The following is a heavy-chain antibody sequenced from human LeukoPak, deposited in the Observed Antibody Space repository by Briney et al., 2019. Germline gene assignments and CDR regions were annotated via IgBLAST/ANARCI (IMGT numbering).Heavy chain of an antibody. V-gene: IGHV4-38-2*02. CDR1: GYSISSGYY. CDR3: ARDPNSGSYWSAFDI. CDR2: IYHSGST. Sequence: PSETLSLTCTVSGYSISSGYYWGWIRQPPGKGLEWIGSIYHSGSTYYNPSLKSRVTISVDTSKNQFSLKLSSVTAADTAVYYCARDPNSGSYWSAFDIWGQGTMVTVSS. J-gene: IGHJ3*02. D-gene: IGHD1-26*01.